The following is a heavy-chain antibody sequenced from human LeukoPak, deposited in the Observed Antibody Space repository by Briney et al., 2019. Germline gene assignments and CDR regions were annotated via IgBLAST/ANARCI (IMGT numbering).Heavy chain of an antibody. CDR3: ARLGEDGSGYRFDP. V-gene: IGHV1-8*01. CDR2: MNPNSGNT. CDR1: GYTFTSYD. J-gene: IGHJ5*02. D-gene: IGHD3-22*01. Sequence: GASVKVSCKASGYTFTSYDINWVRQDTGQGLEWMGWMNPNSGNTGYAQKFQGRVTMTRDMSTSTVYMELSSLRSEDTAVYYCARLGEDGSGYRFDPWGQGTLVTVSS.